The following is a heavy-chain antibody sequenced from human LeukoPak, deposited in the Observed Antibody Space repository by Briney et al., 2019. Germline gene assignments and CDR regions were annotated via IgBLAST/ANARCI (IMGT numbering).Heavy chain of an antibody. J-gene: IGHJ3*02. CDR3: ARDLRWELLAEDAFDI. Sequence: GASVKVSCKASGYTFTSYGISWVRQAPGQGLEWMGWISAYNGNTNYAQKLQGRVTMTTDTSTSTAYMELRSLRSDDTAVYYCARDLRWELLAEDAFDIWGQGTMVTVSS. CDR1: GYTFTSYG. V-gene: IGHV1-18*01. CDR2: ISAYNGNT. D-gene: IGHD1-26*01.